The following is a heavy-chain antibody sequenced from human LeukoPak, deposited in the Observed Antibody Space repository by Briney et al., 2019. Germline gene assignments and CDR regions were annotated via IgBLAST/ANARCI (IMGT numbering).Heavy chain of an antibody. J-gene: IGHJ4*02. CDR1: GFTFSSYA. Sequence: GGSLRLSCAASGFTFSSYAMSWVRQAPGKGLEWVSAISGSGGSTYSADSVKGRFTISRDNSKNTLYLQMNSLRAEDTAVYYCAKEYGSGSYSWNDYWGQGTLVIVSS. CDR3: AKEYGSGSYSWNDY. D-gene: IGHD3-10*01. V-gene: IGHV3-23*01. CDR2: ISGSGGST.